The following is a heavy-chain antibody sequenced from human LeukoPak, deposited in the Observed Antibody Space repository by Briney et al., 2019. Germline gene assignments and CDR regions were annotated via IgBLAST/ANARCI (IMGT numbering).Heavy chain of an antibody. CDR1: GGSFSTYY. J-gene: IGHJ6*02. D-gene: IGHD3-10*02. Sequence: ASETLSLTCGVYGGSFSTYYWSWIRQPPGKGLEWIGEINHTGGTNYNPSLKSRVTISVDTPKNQFSLKLSSVTAADTAVYFCARDVRSFYGMDVWGQGTTVTVSS. V-gene: IGHV4-34*01. CDR3: ARDVRSFYGMDV. CDR2: INHTGGT.